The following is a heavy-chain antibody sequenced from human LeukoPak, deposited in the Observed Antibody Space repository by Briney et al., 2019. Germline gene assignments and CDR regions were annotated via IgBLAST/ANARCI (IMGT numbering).Heavy chain of an antibody. V-gene: IGHV3-21*01. CDR3: AREDCGGDCCLFDH. CDR1: GFTFSSYS. Sequence: GGSLRLSCAASGFTFSSYSMNWVRQAPGKGLEWVSSITSGSSYIYYADSMKGRFTISRDNAKSSLFLQMNSLRAEDTAVYYCAREDCGGDCCLFDHWGQGTLVTVSS. J-gene: IGHJ4*02. D-gene: IGHD2-21*02. CDR2: ITSGSSYI.